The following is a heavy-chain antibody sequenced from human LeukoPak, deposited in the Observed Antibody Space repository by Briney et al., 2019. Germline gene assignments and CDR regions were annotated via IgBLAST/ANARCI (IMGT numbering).Heavy chain of an antibody. Sequence: ASVKVSCKASGYTFTAYYIHWVRQVPGQGLEWMGRINPNSGGTNFAEKFQGRVTMTRDTSISTAYMELSRLRSDDTAVYYCTRVGSNHNFDYWGQGALVTVSS. V-gene: IGHV1-2*06. J-gene: IGHJ4*02. D-gene: IGHD2-2*01. CDR3: TRVGSNHNFDY. CDR2: INPNSGGT. CDR1: GYTFTAYY.